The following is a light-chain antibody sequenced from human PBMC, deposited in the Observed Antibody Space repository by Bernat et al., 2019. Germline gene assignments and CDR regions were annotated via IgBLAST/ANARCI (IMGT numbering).Light chain of an antibody. V-gene: IGKV3-15*01. CDR2: GAS. Sequence: EILMAQSPAILSVSPGERATVSCRASQSVAANLAWYQQKPGQAPRLLIYGASTRAAGIPLRFSGSGSGTEFTLTISSLQSEDFAVYHCQQYHNWPPWTFGQGTKVEIK. CDR1: QSVAAN. CDR3: QQYHNWPPWT. J-gene: IGKJ1*01.